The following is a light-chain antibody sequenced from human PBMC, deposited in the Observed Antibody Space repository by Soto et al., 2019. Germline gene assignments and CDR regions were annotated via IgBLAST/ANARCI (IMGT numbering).Light chain of an antibody. CDR1: QSLLHSDGKTY. CDR3: RQSLQLPIT. Sequence: DIVMTHTPLSLSATSGQPASISCKSSQSLLHSDGKTYLYWYLQKPGQHPQLLIYEVSNRFSGVPDRFSGGESGADFTLNISRVEAEDVGVYYCRQSLQLPITFGQGTRLETK. CDR2: EVS. V-gene: IGKV2D-29*01. J-gene: IGKJ5*01.